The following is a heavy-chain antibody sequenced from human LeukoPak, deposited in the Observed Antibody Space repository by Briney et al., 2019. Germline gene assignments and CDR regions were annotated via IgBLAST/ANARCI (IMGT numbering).Heavy chain of an antibody. CDR2: ISSSGSTI. CDR3: AKDRRQWLAYFYY. CDR1: GFTFSDYY. V-gene: IGHV3-11*01. J-gene: IGHJ4*02. D-gene: IGHD6-19*01. Sequence: PGGSLRFSCAASGFTFSDYYMSWIRQAPGKGLEWVSYISSSGSTIYYADSVKGRFTISRDNSKNTLYLQMNSLRAEDTAIYYCAKDRRQWLAYFYYWGQGTLVTVSS.